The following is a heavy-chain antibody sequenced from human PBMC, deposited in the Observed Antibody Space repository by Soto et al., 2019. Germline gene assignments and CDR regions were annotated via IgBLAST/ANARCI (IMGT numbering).Heavy chain of an antibody. CDR1: GFTLSSYA. J-gene: IGHJ4*02. Sequence: GGSLRLSCAASGFTLSSYAMSWDRKAQGKGLEWVSAISGSGGSTYYADSVKGRFTISRDNSKNTLYLQMNSLRAEDTAVYYCAYSSTPFDYWGQGTLVTVSS. CDR2: ISGSGGST. D-gene: IGHD6-13*01. CDR3: AYSSTPFDY. V-gene: IGHV3-23*01.